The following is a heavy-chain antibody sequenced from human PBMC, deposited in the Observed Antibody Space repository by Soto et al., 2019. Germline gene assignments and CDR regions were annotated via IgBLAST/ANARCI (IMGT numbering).Heavy chain of an antibody. CDR3: ARDRDMITFGGVIVIPGFDI. V-gene: IGHV1-18*01. D-gene: IGHD3-16*02. J-gene: IGHJ3*02. CDR2: ISAYNGNT. CDR1: GYTFTSYG. Sequence: GASVKVSCKASGYTFTSYGISWVRQAPGQGLEWMGWISAYNGNTNYAQKLQGRVTMTTDTSTSTAYMELRSLRSDDTAVYYCARDRDMITFGGVIVIPGFDIWGQGTMATVSS.